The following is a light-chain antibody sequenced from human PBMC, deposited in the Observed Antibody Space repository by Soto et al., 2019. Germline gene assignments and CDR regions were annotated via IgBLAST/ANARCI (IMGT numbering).Light chain of an antibody. J-gene: IGLJ2*01. CDR3: SSYAGSNIVV. Sequence: QSALTQPPSASGSPGQSVTISCTGTSSDVGGYNFVSWYQQHPGKAPKLMIYEVSERPSGVPDRFSGSKSGNTASLTVSGLQDEDEADYYCSSYAGSNIVVFGGGTKLTFL. V-gene: IGLV2-8*01. CDR2: EVS. CDR1: SSDVGGYNF.